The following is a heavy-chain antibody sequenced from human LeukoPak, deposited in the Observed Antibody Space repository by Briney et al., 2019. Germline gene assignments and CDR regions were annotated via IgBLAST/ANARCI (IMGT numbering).Heavy chain of an antibody. V-gene: IGHV3-23*01. Sequence: PGGSLRLSCAASGFTFSSYAMSWVRQAPGKGLEWVSAISGSGGSTYYADSVKGRFTISRDNAKNTLYLQMNSLRAEDTAVYYCARANYDSSGYYSIGLNAFDIWGQGTMVTVSS. J-gene: IGHJ3*02. CDR1: GFTFSSYA. D-gene: IGHD3-22*01. CDR2: ISGSGGST. CDR3: ARANYDSSGYYSIGLNAFDI.